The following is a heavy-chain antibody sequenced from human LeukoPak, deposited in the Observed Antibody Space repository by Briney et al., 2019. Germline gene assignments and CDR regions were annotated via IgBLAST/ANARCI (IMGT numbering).Heavy chain of an antibody. CDR3: ARGPSGYHNT. D-gene: IGHD5-12*01. J-gene: IGHJ4*02. CDR2: ISGSGGST. V-gene: IGHV3-23*01. CDR1: GFTFSSYG. Sequence: GGSLRLSCAASGFTFSSYGMSWVRQAPGKGLEWVSAISGSGGSTYYADSVKGRFTVSRDNSKNTLYLQMNSLRAEDTAVYYCARGPSGYHNTGGQGTLVTVSS.